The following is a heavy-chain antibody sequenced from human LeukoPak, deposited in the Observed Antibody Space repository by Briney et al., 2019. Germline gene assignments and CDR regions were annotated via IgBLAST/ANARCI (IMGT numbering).Heavy chain of an antibody. CDR1: GYTFTGYH. CDR2: INAGNGNA. V-gene: IGHV1-3*01. CDR3: ARVSSGWHGYLDY. J-gene: IGHJ4*02. Sequence: ASVKVSCKASGYTFTGYHMHWVRQAPGQGLEWMGWINAGNGNATYTQKFQDRVTFTRDTSASTAYMDLSSLRSEDTAVYYCARVSSGWHGYLDYWGQGTPVTVSS. D-gene: IGHD6-25*01.